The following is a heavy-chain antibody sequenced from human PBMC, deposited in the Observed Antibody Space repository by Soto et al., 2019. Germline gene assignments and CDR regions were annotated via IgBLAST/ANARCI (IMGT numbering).Heavy chain of an antibody. CDR1: GFTFSSYA. D-gene: IGHD3-10*01. J-gene: IGHJ4*02. CDR3: ASHGSGSYSHDY. V-gene: IGHV3-30-3*01. CDR2: ISYDGSNK. Sequence: QVQLVESGGGVVQPGRSLRLSCAASGFTFSSYAMHWVRQAPGKGLEWVAVISYDGSNKYYADSVKGRFTISRDNSKNTLYLQMNSLRAEDTAVYYCASHGSGSYSHDYWGQGTLVTVSS.